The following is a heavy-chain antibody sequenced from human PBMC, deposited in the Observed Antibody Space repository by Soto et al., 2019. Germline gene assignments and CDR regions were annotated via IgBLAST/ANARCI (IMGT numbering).Heavy chain of an antibody. CDR2: FYDSGTS. Sequence: QVQLQESGPGLVKPSQTLSLTCTVSGDSISDVDYYWSWVRQTPREGLEWIGAFYDSGTSYYSPSLKSPMTISVDSSKNQFSLTLTSVTAADPAVYYCARGTRDYFDTTGPGYGMDVWGQGTTVTVSS. CDR1: GDSISDVDYY. V-gene: IGHV4-30-4*01. J-gene: IGHJ6*02. CDR3: ARGTRDYFDTTGPGYGMDV. D-gene: IGHD3-22*01.